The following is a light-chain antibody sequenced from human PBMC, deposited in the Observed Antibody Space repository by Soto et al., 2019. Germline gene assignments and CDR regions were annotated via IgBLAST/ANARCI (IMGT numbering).Light chain of an antibody. CDR3: QSYESSPSGYV. J-gene: IGLJ1*01. Sequence: QSVLKQPPSVSGAAGQRVTISCTGSSSNIGAGYDVHWYQQLPGTAPKLLIYGDTNRPSGVPDRFSGSKSATSASLAITGLQAEDEADYYCQSYESSPSGYVFGTGTKVTVL. CDR2: GDT. V-gene: IGLV1-40*01. CDR1: SSNIGAGYD.